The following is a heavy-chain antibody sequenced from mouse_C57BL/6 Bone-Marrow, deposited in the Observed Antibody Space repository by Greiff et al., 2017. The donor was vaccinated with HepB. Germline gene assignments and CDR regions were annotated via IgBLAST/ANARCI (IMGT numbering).Heavy chain of an antibody. V-gene: IGHV3-6*01. Sequence: EVKLMESGPGLVKPSQSLSLTCSVTGYSITSGYYWNWIRQFPGNTLEWMGYISYDGSNNYNPSLKNRISITRDTSKNQFFLKLNSVTTEDTATYYCAITTVVATDYWGQGTSVTVSS. D-gene: IGHD1-1*01. CDR3: AITTVVATDY. CDR1: GYSITSGYY. CDR2: ISYDGSN. J-gene: IGHJ4*01.